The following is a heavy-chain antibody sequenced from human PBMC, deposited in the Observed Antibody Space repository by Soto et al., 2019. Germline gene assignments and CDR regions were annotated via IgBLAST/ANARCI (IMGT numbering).Heavy chain of an antibody. CDR3: ARSAIAALNPRYYGMDV. V-gene: IGHV3-33*01. J-gene: IGHJ6*02. CDR1: GFTFSSYG. D-gene: IGHD6-6*01. Sequence: GGSLRLSCAASGFTFSSYGMHWVRQAPGKGLEWVAVIWYDGSNKYYADSVKGRFTISRDNSKNTLYLQMNSLRAEDTAVYYCARSAIAALNPRYYGMDVWGQGTTVTVSS. CDR2: IWYDGSNK.